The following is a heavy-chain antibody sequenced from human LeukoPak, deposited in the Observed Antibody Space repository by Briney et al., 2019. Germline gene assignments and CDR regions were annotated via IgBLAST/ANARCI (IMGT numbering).Heavy chain of an antibody. Sequence: PSETLSLTCTVSGGSISSSSYYWGWIRQPPGKGLEWIGSIYYSGSTYYNPSLKSRVTISVDTSKNQFSLKLSSVTAADTAVYYCARGDGPFDPWGQGTLVTVSS. CDR3: ARGDGPFDP. J-gene: IGHJ5*02. CDR2: IYYSGST. CDR1: GGSISSSSYY. V-gene: IGHV4-39*01.